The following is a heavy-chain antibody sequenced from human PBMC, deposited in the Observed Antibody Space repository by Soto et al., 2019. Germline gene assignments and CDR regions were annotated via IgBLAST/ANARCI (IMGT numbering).Heavy chain of an antibody. D-gene: IGHD1-1*01. V-gene: IGHV1-18*01. CDR1: GYTFTSYG. CDR3: ARDISERWYNWNDVSYYYYYYMDV. Sequence: ASVKVSCKASGYTFTSYGISWVRQAPGQGLEWMGWISAYNGNTNYAQKLQGRVTMTTDTSTSTAYMELRSLRSDDTAVYYCARDISERWYNWNDVSYYYYYYMDVWGKGTTVTVSS. CDR2: ISAYNGNT. J-gene: IGHJ6*03.